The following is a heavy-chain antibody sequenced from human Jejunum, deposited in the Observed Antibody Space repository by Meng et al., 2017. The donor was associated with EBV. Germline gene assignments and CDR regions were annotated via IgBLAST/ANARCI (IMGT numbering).Heavy chain of an antibody. D-gene: IGHD6-6*01. CDR1: GFTFSSYS. CDR3: ARGIYSSSGYFDY. CDR2: ISSSSSYI. J-gene: IGHJ4*01. V-gene: IGHV3-21*01. Sequence: EVQLVEAGGGLVKPGGSLCLSCAASGFTFSSYSMNWVRQAPGKGLEWVSFISSSSSYIYYADSVKGRFTISRDNAKNSLYLQMNSLRAEDTAVYYCARGIYSSSGYFDYWGHGPLVTVSS.